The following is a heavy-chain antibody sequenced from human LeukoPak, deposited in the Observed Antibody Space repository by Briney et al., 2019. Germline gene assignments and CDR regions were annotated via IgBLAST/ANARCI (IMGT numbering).Heavy chain of an antibody. CDR2: IYHSGST. CDR3: ASERPATENWFFDL. CDR1: GYSISSGYY. Sequence: SETLSLTCTVSGYSISSGYYWGWIRQPPGKGLEWIGSIYHSGSTYYNPSLKSRVTISVDTSKSQFSLNLSSVTAADTAVYYCASERPATENWFFDLWGRGTLVTVSS. V-gene: IGHV4-38-2*02. J-gene: IGHJ2*01. D-gene: IGHD1-26*01.